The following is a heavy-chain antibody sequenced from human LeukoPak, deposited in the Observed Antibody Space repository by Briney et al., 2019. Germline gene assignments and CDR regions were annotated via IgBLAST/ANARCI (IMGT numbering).Heavy chain of an antibody. CDR1: GFTYRTYW. CDR3: ARDGYNPFDY. D-gene: IGHD5-24*01. CDR2: ISYDGSNK. Sequence: GGSLRLSCVASGFTYRTYWMDWVRQAPGKGLEWVAVISYDGSNKYYADSVKGRFTISRDNSKNTLYLQMNSLRAEDTAVYYCARDGYNPFDYWGQGTLVTVSS. J-gene: IGHJ4*02. V-gene: IGHV3-30*03.